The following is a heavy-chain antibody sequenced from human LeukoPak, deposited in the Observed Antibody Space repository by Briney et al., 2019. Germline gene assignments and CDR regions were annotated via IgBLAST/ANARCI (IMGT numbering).Heavy chain of an antibody. CDR2: ISAYNGNT. CDR1: GYTFTSYG. Sequence: ASVKVSCKASGYTFTSYGISWVRQAPGQGLEWMGWISAYNGNTNYAQKLQGRVTMTTDTSTSTAYMELRSRRSDDTAVYYCARDSGYSGYDLGFDYWGQGTLVTVSS. V-gene: IGHV1-18*04. CDR3: ARDSGYSGYDLGFDY. J-gene: IGHJ4*02. D-gene: IGHD5-12*01.